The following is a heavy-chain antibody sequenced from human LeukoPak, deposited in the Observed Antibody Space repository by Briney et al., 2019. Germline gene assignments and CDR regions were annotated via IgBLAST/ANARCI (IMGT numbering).Heavy chain of an antibody. CDR2: IKSNTDGGTR. CDR1: GFTFSNAW. V-gene: IGHV3-15*01. CDR3: TTYALRFLEWLPDFDC. Sequence: PGGSLRLSCAASGFTFSNAWMSWVRQAPGKGLEWVGRIKSNTDGGTRDYAAPVKGRFSISRDDSKNRLYLQMNSLKTEDTAVYYCTTYALRFLEWLPDFDCWGQGTLVTVSS. D-gene: IGHD3-3*01. J-gene: IGHJ4*02.